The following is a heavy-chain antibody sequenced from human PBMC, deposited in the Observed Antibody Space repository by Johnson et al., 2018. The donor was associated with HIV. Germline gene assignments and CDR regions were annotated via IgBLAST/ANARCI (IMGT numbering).Heavy chain of an antibody. CDR1: GFTFSSHW. Sequence: VQLVESGGGLVQPGGSLRLSCAASGFTFSSHWMHWVRQAPGKGLVWVSRINSDGSSTSYADSVKGRFTISRDNSKNTLYLQMNSLRAEDTAVYYCARDPKRSGSYYKDAFDIWGQGTMVTVSS. D-gene: IGHD3-10*01. CDR3: ARDPKRSGSYYKDAFDI. CDR2: INSDGSST. V-gene: IGHV3-74*01. J-gene: IGHJ3*02.